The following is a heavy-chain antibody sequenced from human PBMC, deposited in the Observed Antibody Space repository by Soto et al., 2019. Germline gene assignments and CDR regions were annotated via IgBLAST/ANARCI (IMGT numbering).Heavy chain of an antibody. D-gene: IGHD3-22*01. Sequence: QLQVQESGPGLVKPSETLSLTCTVSGVSIDSSRYYWGWIRQPPGKGLEWIGNIHYSGTTYYNPCLKSRVIISVNTSKNQFSLRLNSVTAADTAVYYCARPYESGGFYYGFDYWGQGTPVTVSS. CDR1: GVSIDSSRYY. CDR3: ARPYESGGFYYGFDY. CDR2: IHYSGTT. J-gene: IGHJ4*02. V-gene: IGHV4-39*01.